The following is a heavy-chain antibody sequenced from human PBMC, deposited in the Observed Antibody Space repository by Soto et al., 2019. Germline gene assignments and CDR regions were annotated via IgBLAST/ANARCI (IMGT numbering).Heavy chain of an antibody. Sequence: GGSLRLSCTPSGFSFGTYWMHWVRQAPGEGLAWVSRINMDGTTINYADSVKGRFTISRDDAKSTLYLQMNSLRDDDTAVYYCARAGSYRFDYWGLGTLVTVSS. CDR3: ARAGSYRFDY. CDR2: INMDGTTI. J-gene: IGHJ4*02. V-gene: IGHV3-74*01. CDR1: GFSFGTYW. D-gene: IGHD3-16*02.